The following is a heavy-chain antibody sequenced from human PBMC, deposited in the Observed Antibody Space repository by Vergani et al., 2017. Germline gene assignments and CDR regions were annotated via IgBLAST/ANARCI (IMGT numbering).Heavy chain of an antibody. CDR3: ARRGGAASWFDP. CDR1: GGSFSGYY. J-gene: IGHJ5*02. D-gene: IGHD3-16*01. Sequence: QVQLQQWGAGLLKPSETLSLTCAVYGGSFSGYYWSWIRQPPGKGLEWIGEINHSGSTNYNPSLKSRVTISVDTSKNQFSLKLSSVTAADTAVYYCARRGGAASWFDPWGQGTLVTVSS. CDR2: INHSGST. V-gene: IGHV4-34*01.